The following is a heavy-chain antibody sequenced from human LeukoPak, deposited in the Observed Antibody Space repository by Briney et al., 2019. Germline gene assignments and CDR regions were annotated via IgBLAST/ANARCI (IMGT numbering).Heavy chain of an antibody. V-gene: IGHV3-23*01. CDR2: ISGSGGST. CDR1: GFTFSIFA. Sequence: PGGSLRLSCAASGFTFSIFAMSWVRQAPGKGLEWVTAISGSGGSTSYADSVKGRFTISRDDSKNTLYLQMNSLRVEDTAVYYCAKVRGSGRELDYWGQGTVVTVSS. J-gene: IGHJ4*02. CDR3: AKVRGSGRELDY. D-gene: IGHD3-10*01.